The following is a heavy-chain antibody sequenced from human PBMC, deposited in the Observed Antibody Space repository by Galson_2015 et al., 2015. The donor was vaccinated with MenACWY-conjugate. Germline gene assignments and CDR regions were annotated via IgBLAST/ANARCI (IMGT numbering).Heavy chain of an antibody. D-gene: IGHD2-15*01. J-gene: IGHJ4*02. CDR1: GFTFSTYA. V-gene: IGHV3-23*01. Sequence: SLRLSCAASGFTFSTYAISWVRRAPGKGLEWVSTISGVIGTTYQADSVKGRFTISRDDSKNTLYLQMNNLRAEDTALYICAKADKQTCYCATCYYFDSWGQGTQVTVSS. CDR2: ISGVIGTT. CDR3: AKADKQTCYCATCYYFDS.